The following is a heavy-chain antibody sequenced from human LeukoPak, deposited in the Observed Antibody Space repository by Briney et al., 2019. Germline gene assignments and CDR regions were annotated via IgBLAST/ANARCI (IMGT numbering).Heavy chain of an antibody. Sequence: PGGSLRLSCAASEFSFSSYGMRWVRQAPGKGLEWVALIWYDGRKKYYADSVKGRFSISRDNAKNTLYLEMSSLRAEDTAVYYCAREPGQQLGYFHYFGMDVWGQGTTVTVSS. CDR1: EFSFSSYG. D-gene: IGHD6-13*01. CDR2: IWYDGRKK. J-gene: IGHJ6*02. CDR3: AREPGQQLGYFHYFGMDV. V-gene: IGHV3-33*01.